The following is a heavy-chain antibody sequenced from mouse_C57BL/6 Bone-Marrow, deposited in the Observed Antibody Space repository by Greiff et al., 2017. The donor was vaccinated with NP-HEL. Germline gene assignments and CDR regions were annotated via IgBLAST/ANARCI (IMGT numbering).Heavy chain of an antibody. D-gene: IGHD2-9*01. CDR1: GFSFNTYA. CDR2: IRSKSNNYAT. J-gene: IGHJ3*01. CDR3: VGHDPPSYGWGVGY. V-gene: IGHV10-1*01. Sequence: EADGGLVQPKGSLKLSCAASGFSFNTYAMNWVRQAPGKGLEWVARIRSKSNNYATYYADSVKDRFTISRDDSESMLYLQMNNLKTEDTAKYFWVGHDPPSYGWGVGYWGQGTLVTVSA.